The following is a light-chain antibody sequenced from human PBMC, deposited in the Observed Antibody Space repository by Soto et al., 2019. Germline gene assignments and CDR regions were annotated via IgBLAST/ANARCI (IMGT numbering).Light chain of an antibody. CDR3: QQYNKWPPYT. J-gene: IGKJ2*01. Sequence: EIVMTQSPANLSVSPGERATLSCRASQSVSSNLAWYQQKPGQGPRLLIYGASTRATSIPARFSGSVHGTEFPLTISSLQSEEFAVYYCQQYNKWPPYTLGQGTKLEI. CDR2: GAS. CDR1: QSVSSN. V-gene: IGKV3-15*01.